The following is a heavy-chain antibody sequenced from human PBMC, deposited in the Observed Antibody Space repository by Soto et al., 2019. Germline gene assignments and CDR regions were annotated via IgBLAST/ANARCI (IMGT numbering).Heavy chain of an antibody. CDR3: ARGHETDNTYYFDY. J-gene: IGHJ4*02. CDR1: GGSISSGDYY. CDR2: IYYSGST. Sequence: SETLSLTCTVSGGSISSGDYYWSWIRQPPGKGLEWIGYIYYSGSTYYNPSLKSRVTISVDTSKNQFSLKLSSVTAADTAVYYCARGHETDNTYYFDYWGQGTLVTVSS. V-gene: IGHV4-30-4*01. D-gene: IGHD1-1*01.